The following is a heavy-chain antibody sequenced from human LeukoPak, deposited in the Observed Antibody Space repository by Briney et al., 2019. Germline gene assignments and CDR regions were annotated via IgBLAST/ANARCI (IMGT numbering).Heavy chain of an antibody. D-gene: IGHD3-3*01. J-gene: IGHJ3*02. Sequence: GGSLRLSCAASGFTFSSYSMNWARQAPGKGLEWVSYISSSTSTIYYADSVKGRFTISRDNAKNSLYLQMNSLRAEDTAVYYCARDILRFLEWLEGDAFDIWGQGTMVTVSS. CDR1: GFTFSSYS. V-gene: IGHV3-48*01. CDR3: ARDILRFLEWLEGDAFDI. CDR2: ISSSTSTI.